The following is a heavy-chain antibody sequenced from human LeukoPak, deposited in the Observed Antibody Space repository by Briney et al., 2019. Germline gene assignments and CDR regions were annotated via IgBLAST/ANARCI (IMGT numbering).Heavy chain of an antibody. Sequence: GGSLRLSCAASGFTFSSYSMNWVRQAPGKGLEWVSSISSSSSYIYYADSVKGRFTISRDNATNSLYLQMNSLRAEDTAVYYCAILDTAMVHYWGQGTLVTVSS. CDR1: GFTFSSYS. CDR3: AILDTAMVHY. D-gene: IGHD5-18*01. J-gene: IGHJ4*02. V-gene: IGHV3-21*01. CDR2: ISSSSSYI.